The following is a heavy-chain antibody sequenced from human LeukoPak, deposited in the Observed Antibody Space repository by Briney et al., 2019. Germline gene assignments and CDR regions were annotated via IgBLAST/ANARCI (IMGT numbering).Heavy chain of an antibody. Sequence: SQSLSLTCAISGDSVSSNSVTWNWIRQSPSRGLEWLGRTYYRSTWYNDYAVSVRGRITVNPDTSKNQFSLHLNSVTPEDTAVYYCARRLTQYDCFDPWGQGILATVSS. D-gene: IGHD2-2*01. CDR3: ARRLTQYDCFDP. CDR2: TYYRSTWYN. V-gene: IGHV6-1*01. CDR1: GDSVSSNSVT. J-gene: IGHJ5*02.